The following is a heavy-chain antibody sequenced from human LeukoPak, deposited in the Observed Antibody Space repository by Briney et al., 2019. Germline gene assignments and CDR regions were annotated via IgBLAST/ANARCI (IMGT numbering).Heavy chain of an antibody. Sequence: GGSLRLSCAASGFNFTSYAMTWVRQAPGKGLEWVSSISGASIIPHFADSVKGRFTISRDNSKGTLYLQMNSLRAEDTAVYYCAKARDFCSGGSCYLVPMDVWGQGSTVTVSS. CDR2: ISGASIIP. D-gene: IGHD2-15*01. CDR3: AKARDFCSGGSCYLVPMDV. CDR1: GFNFTSYA. V-gene: IGHV3-23*01. J-gene: IGHJ6*02.